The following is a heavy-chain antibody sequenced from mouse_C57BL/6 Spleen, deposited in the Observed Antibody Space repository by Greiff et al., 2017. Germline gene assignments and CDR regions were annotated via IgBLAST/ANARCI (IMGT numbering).Heavy chain of an antibody. CDR2: INPSNGGT. CDR3: ARSDYDDGNWYFDV. CDR1: GYTFTSYW. Sequence: QVQLQQPGTELVKPGASVKLSCKASGYTFTSYWMHWVKQRPGQGLEWIGNINPSNGGTNYNEKFKSKATLTVDKSSSTAYMPLSSLTSEDSAVYSCARSDYDDGNWYFDVWGTGTTVTVSS. V-gene: IGHV1-53*01. J-gene: IGHJ1*03. D-gene: IGHD2-4*01.